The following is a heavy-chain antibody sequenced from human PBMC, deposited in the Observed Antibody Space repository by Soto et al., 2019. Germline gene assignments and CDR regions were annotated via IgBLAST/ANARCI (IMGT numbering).Heavy chain of an antibody. Sequence: EMQLLESGGGLVQPGGSLRLSVAASGFTLSSYAMSWFRQPPGKGLEWVAAIRGSGTGTYYADSVKGRFTISRDNSKNTLFLQMDSLRAEDTGVYYCAKVFRAYIAAPASPWGQGTLVTVSS. D-gene: IGHD6-13*01. CDR1: GFTLSSYA. J-gene: IGHJ5*02. V-gene: IGHV3-23*01. CDR3: AKVFRAYIAAPASP. CDR2: IRGSGTGT.